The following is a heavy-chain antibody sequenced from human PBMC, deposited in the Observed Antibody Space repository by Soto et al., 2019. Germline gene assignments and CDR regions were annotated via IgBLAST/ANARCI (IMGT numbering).Heavy chain of an antibody. V-gene: IGHV3-23*01. CDR2: ISGSGGST. D-gene: IGHD5-18*01. Sequence: EVQLLESGGGLVQPGGSLRLSCAASGFTFSSYAMSWVRQAPGKGLEWVSAISGSGGSTYYADSVKGRFTISRDNSKNTLYLKMNSLRAEDTAVYYCAKGAGYSYGYSYYYYYMDVWGKGTTVTVSS. J-gene: IGHJ6*03. CDR1: GFTFSSYA. CDR3: AKGAGYSYGYSYYYYYMDV.